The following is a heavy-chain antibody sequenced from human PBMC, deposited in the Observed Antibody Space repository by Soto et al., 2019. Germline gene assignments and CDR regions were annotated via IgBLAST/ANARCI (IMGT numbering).Heavy chain of an antibody. Sequence: GSLRLSCAASGFTFSSYAMSWVRQAPGKGLEWVSAISGSGGSTYYADSVKGRFTISRDNSKNTLYLQMNSLRAEDTAVYYCAKDYGGGWHSSGWYGGYYFDYWGQGTLVTVSS. V-gene: IGHV3-23*01. D-gene: IGHD6-19*01. CDR2: ISGSGGST. CDR3: AKDYGGGWHSSGWYGGYYFDY. CDR1: GFTFSSYA. J-gene: IGHJ4*02.